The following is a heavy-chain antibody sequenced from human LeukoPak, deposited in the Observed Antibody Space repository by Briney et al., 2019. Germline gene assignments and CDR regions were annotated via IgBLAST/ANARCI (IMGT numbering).Heavy chain of an antibody. CDR1: GGSISSNY. J-gene: IGHJ5*02. CDR3: ARHFKHARSGAQHWFDP. D-gene: IGHD3-3*02. V-gene: IGHV4-4*09. CDR2: IYSSGST. Sequence: PSETLSLTCTVSGGSISSNYWSWIRQPPGKGLEWIGLIYSSGSTNYNPSLKSRVTISVDTSRNQFSLQLSSVTAADTAVYYCARHFKHARSGAQHWFDPWGQGTLVTVSS.